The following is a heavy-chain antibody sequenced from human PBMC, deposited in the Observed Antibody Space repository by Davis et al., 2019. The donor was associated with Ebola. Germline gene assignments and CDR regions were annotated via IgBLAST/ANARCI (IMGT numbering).Heavy chain of an antibody. D-gene: IGHD6-19*01. Sequence: GGSLRLSCAASGFTFSSYAMSWVRQAPGKGLEWVSAISGSGGSTYYADSVKGRFTISRDNAKNSLYLQMNSLRAEDTALYYCAKDVSVAGDSFDYWGQGTLVTVSS. CDR1: GFTFSSYA. CDR3: AKDVSVAGDSFDY. V-gene: IGHV3-23*01. J-gene: IGHJ4*02. CDR2: ISGSGGST.